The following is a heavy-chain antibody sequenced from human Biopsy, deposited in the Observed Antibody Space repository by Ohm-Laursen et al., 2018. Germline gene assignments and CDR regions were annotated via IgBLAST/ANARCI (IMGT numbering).Heavy chain of an antibody. CDR2: ISWDSGRI. CDR3: ARDRGGARYCMDV. Sequence: SLRLSCAASGFIFDDYAMHWVRQAPGKGLEWVSGISWDSGRIDYADSVKGRFTISRDNARRFLFLQMNNLKSEDTAFYYCARDRGGARYCMDVWGRGTTVTVSS. V-gene: IGHV3-9*01. D-gene: IGHD2-21*01. J-gene: IGHJ6*02. CDR1: GFIFDDYA.